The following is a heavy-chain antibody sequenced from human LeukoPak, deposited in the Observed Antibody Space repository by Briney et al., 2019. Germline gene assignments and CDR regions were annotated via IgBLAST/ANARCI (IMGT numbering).Heavy chain of an antibody. CDR2: IIPIFGTA. J-gene: IGHJ4*02. CDR1: GGTFSSYA. Sequence: SVKVSCKASGGTFSSYAISWVRQAPGQGLEWMGGIIPIFGTANYAQKIQGRVTITADESTSTAYMELSSLRSEDTAVYYCARVAGAGNQIDYWGQGTLVTVSS. D-gene: IGHD6-19*01. V-gene: IGHV1-69*13. CDR3: ARVAGAGNQIDY.